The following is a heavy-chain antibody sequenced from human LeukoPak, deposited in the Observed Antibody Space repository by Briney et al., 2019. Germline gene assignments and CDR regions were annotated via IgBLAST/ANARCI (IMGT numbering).Heavy chain of an antibody. Sequence: AGSLRLSCAASGFTFSSYAMSWVRQAPGKGLEGVSAISGSGGSTYYADSVKGRFTISRDNSKTTLYLQMNSLRAEDTAVYYCAKKDGNYYGSGSLDYWGQGPLVTVSS. J-gene: IGHJ4*02. CDR3: AKKDGNYYGSGSLDY. D-gene: IGHD3-10*01. V-gene: IGHV3-23*01. CDR2: ISGSGGST. CDR1: GFTFSSYA.